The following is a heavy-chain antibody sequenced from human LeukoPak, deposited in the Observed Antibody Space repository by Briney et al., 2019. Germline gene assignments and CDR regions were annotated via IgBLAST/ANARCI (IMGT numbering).Heavy chain of an antibody. CDR2: IYTSGST. J-gene: IGHJ6*03. CDR1: GGSINSYY. V-gene: IGHV4-4*07. CDR3: ARHHVSYYMDD. Sequence: SETLSLTCSVSGGSINSYYWTWIRQPAGKGLEWIGRIYTSGSTNYNPSLKSRVTMSVDTSKNQFSLKLSSVTAADTAVYYCARHHVSYYMDDWGKGTTVTISS.